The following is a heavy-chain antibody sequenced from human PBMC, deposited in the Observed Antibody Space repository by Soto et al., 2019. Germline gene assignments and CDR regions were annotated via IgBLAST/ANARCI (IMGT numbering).Heavy chain of an antibody. V-gene: IGHV1-69*01. CDR3: ARADDSSSWYVPYYYGMDV. D-gene: IGHD6-13*01. CDR2: IIPIFGTA. J-gene: IGHJ6*02. CDR1: GGTFSSYA. Sequence: QVQLVQSGAEVKKPGSSVKVSCKASGGTFSSYAISWVRQAPGQGLEWMGGIIPIFGTANYAQKFQGRVTITADESTSTAYMELSSLRSDDTAVYYCARADDSSSWYVPYYYGMDVWGQGTTVTVAS.